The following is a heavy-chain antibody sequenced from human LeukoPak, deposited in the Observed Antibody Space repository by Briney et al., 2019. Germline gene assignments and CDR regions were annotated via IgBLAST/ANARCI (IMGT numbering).Heavy chain of an antibody. CDR2: ISGSGGST. V-gene: IGHV3-23*01. Sequence: GDSLRLSCAASGFTFSNYAMSWVRQAPGKGLEWVSVISGSGGSTHHADSVKGRFTISRDNSKNTLYLQMNSLRGEDTAVYYCAKGIAVAAPFDYWGQGTLVTVSS. CDR1: GFTFSNYA. J-gene: IGHJ4*02. D-gene: IGHD6-19*01. CDR3: AKGIAVAAPFDY.